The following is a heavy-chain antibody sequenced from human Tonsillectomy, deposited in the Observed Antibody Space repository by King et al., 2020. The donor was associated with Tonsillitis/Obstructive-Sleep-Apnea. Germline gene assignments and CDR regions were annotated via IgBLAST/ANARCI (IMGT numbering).Heavy chain of an antibody. CDR2: IYWDGSST. CDR3: VKDRGFNVGSYFDY. Sequence: VQLVESGGVVVQPGGSLRLSCAASGFTFDDYTMHWVRQPPGKGLAWVSLIYWDGSSTSYADSVKGRFTISRDNSKNSLYLQMNSLRIEDTALYYCVKDRGFNVGSYFDYWGQGTLVTVSS. CDR1: GFTFDDYT. J-gene: IGHJ4*02. V-gene: IGHV3-43*01. D-gene: IGHD3-10*02.